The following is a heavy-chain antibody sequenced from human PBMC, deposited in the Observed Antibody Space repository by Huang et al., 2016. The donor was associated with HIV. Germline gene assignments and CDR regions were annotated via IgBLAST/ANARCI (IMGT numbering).Heavy chain of an antibody. D-gene: IGHD3-22*01. Sequence: QVQLQESGPGLVKPSETLSLPCTVSGGSINSYYWSWIRQPPGKGMEWNGYIHYSGGTVDNPSLKRRVTISVDTSKNQFSLKLSAVTAADSAMYYCEGNYYYNVDWYFDLWGRGTLVTVSS. CDR1: GGSINSYY. V-gene: IGHV4-59*01. CDR2: IHYSGGT. J-gene: IGHJ2*01. CDR3: EGNYYYNVDWYFDL.